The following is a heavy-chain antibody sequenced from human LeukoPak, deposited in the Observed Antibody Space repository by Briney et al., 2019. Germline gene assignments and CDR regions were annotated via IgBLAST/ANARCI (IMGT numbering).Heavy chain of an antibody. CDR1: GGSISSYY. D-gene: IGHD2-21*01. CDR2: IYYSGST. CDR3: ARDDSPLDAFDI. J-gene: IGHJ3*02. V-gene: IGHV4-59*01. Sequence: PSETLSLTCTVSGGSISSYYWSWIRQPPXXXXXWIGYIYYSGSTNYNPSLKSRVTISVDTSKNQFSLKLSSVTAADTAVYYCARDDSPLDAFDIWGQGTMVTVSS.